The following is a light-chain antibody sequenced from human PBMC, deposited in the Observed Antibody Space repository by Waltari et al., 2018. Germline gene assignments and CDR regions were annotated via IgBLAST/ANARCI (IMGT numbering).Light chain of an antibody. J-gene: IGKJ4*01. CDR2: AAS. CDR1: QGIRSY. V-gene: IGKV1-9*01. Sequence: DIQLTQSPSFLSASVGDRVTITCRASQGIRSYLAWYQQKPGKAPKLLIYAASTLQSGVPSRFSGSGSGTEFTLTISSLQPDDFATYYCQQDSNFPITFGGGTKVEIK. CDR3: QQDSNFPIT.